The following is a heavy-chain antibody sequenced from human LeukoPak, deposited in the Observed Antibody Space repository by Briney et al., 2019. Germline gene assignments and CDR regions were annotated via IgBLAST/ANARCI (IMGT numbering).Heavy chain of an antibody. CDR1: GNTFTTGQ. J-gene: IGHJ4*02. D-gene: IGHD2-8*02. CDR2: INPSSGST. Sequence: ASVKVSCKASGNTFTTGQMRWVRQAPGQGLEWLGIINPSSGSTSYAQKFQGRVTMTRDTSTGTVYMELSSLRSEDTALYYCAREYGTGGLDYWGQGTLVTVSS. V-gene: IGHV1-46*01. CDR3: AREYGTGGLDY.